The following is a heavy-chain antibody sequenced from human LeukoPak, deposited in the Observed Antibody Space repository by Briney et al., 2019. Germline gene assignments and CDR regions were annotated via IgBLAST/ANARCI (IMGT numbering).Heavy chain of an antibody. J-gene: IGHJ3*01. CDR3: AKSVGELLFSGAFDV. D-gene: IGHD3-10*01. CDR1: GFTFSNYW. Sequence: GGSLRLSCAASGFTFSNYWMSWVRQAPGKGLEWVSVIYSGAGAYSADSVKGRFTISRDNSKNTLYLQMNSLRADDTAVYYCAKSVGELLFSGAFDVWGQGTMVTVSS. CDR2: IYSGAGA. V-gene: IGHV3-66*01.